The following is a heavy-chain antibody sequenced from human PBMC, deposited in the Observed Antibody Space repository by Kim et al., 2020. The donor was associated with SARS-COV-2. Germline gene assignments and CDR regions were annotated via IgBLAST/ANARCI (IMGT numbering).Heavy chain of an antibody. CDR3: AKDGTYSYGTRVFLYI. V-gene: IGHV3-11*01. D-gene: IGHD5-18*01. CDR2: ISDSGSTT. J-gene: IGHJ3*02. Sequence: GGSLRLSCEASGFTFSDYYMSWIRQAPGKGLEWVSSISDSGSTTYYAYSVKGRFTITRDYSKSSVFLQVNSLRAEDTAVYYCAKDGTYSYGTRVFLYI. CDR1: GFTFSDYY.